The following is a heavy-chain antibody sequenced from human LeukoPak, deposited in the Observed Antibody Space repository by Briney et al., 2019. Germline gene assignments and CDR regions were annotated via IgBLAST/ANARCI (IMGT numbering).Heavy chain of an antibody. CDR2: VYYSGST. Sequence: SETLSLACTVSGGSVSSSSYYWGWIRQPPGKGLEWIGSVYYSGSTYYNPSLKSRVTISIDTSKNQFSLKLSSVTAPDTAVYYCARRSLGGSGWTFDYWGQGTLVTVSS. J-gene: IGHJ4*02. CDR3: ARRSLGGSGWTFDY. D-gene: IGHD6-19*01. V-gene: IGHV4-39*01. CDR1: GGSVSSSSYY.